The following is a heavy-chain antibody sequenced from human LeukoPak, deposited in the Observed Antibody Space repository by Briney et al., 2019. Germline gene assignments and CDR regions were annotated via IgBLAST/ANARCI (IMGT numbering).Heavy chain of an antibody. J-gene: IGHJ4*02. CDR3: ATGGLYFYSD. CDR2: AYDDRDNK. Sequence: RGSLRLSCAASGFTFISYGMHWVRQSPGKGLEWVAVAYDDRDNKYHADSVKGRFTVSKDNSKKTLYLQMSSLRAEDTAIYYCATGGLYFYSDWGQGILVTVSS. V-gene: IGHV3-33*01. CDR1: GFTFISYG. D-gene: IGHD1-26*01.